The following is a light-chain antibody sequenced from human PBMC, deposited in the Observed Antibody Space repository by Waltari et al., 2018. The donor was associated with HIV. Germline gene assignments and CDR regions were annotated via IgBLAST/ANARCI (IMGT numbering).Light chain of an antibody. J-gene: IGLJ2*01. Sequence: QSALTPPASVSGSPGQSITISCTGPSSDVGPYNYVSWYQQHPGKAPKLIIYEVSTRPSGISDRFSGSKSDNAASLTIAALQPEDEADYYCSSYTNTNISFGGGTKLTVL. V-gene: IGLV2-14*01. CDR2: EVS. CDR1: SSDVGPYNY. CDR3: SSYTNTNIS.